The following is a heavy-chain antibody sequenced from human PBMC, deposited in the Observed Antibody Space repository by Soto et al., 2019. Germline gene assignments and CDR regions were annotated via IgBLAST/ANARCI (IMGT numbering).Heavy chain of an antibody. CDR3: AKEGYSSSWWDY. J-gene: IGHJ4*02. CDR2: ISYDGSNK. V-gene: IGHV3-30*18. D-gene: IGHD6-13*01. CDR1: GFTFSSYG. Sequence: QVQLVESGGGVVQPGRSLRLSCAASGFTFSSYGMHWVRQAPGKGLEWVAVISYDGSNKYYADSVKGRFTISRDNSKNTLYLQMNSLRAEDTAVYYCAKEGYSSSWWDYWGQGTLVTVSS.